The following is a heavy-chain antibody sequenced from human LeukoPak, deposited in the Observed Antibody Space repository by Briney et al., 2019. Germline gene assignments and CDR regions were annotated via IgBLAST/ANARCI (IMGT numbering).Heavy chain of an antibody. Sequence: GESLKISCKGSGYSFTSYWIGWVRQMPGKGLEWMGNIYPGDSDTRYSPSFQGQVAISADKSISTAYLQWSSLKASDTAMYYCARGPLAPEYYFDYWGQGTLVTVSS. CDR2: IYPGDSDT. D-gene: IGHD3-3*02. V-gene: IGHV5-51*01. CDR1: GYSFTSYW. J-gene: IGHJ4*02. CDR3: ARGPLAPEYYFDY.